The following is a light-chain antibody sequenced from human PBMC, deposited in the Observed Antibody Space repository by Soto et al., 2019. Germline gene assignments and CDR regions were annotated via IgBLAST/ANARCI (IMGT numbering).Light chain of an antibody. J-gene: IGKJ4*01. CDR2: WAS. CDR3: QQYNSIPLT. Sequence: DIVMTQSPDSLAVSLGERATINCKSSQSVLYSSNNKNYLAWYQQKPGQPPKLLIHWASTRESGVPDRFIGSGSGADFTLTISSLQAEDVAVYYCQQYNSIPLTFGGGTKVEIK. V-gene: IGKV4-1*01. CDR1: QSVLYSSNNKNY.